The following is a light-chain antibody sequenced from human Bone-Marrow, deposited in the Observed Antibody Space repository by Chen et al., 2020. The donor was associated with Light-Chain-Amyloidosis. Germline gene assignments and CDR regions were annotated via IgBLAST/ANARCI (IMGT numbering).Light chain of an antibody. CDR1: SGSIATNY. V-gene: IGLV6-57*01. CDR2: EDD. Sequence: NFMLTQPHPVSESPGKTVIISCTRSSGSIATNYVQGYQQRPGSSPTTVIYEDDQRPSGVQDRFSGSIDRSSNSASLTISGLKTEDEAEYYCQSYQGSSQGVFGGGTKLTVL. J-gene: IGLJ3*02. CDR3: QSYQGSSQGV.